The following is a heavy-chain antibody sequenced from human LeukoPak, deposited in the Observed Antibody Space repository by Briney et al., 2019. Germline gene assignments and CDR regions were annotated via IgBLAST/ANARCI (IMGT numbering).Heavy chain of an antibody. Sequence: GASVKVSCKASGGTFSSYAISWVRQAPGQGLEWMGRIIPILGIANYAQKFQGRVTITADKSTSTAYMELSSLRSEDTAVYYCARDKGIAAAPFGYWGQGTLVTVSS. CDR2: IIPILGIA. J-gene: IGHJ4*02. CDR1: GGTFSSYA. D-gene: IGHD6-13*01. V-gene: IGHV1-69*04. CDR3: ARDKGIAAAPFGY.